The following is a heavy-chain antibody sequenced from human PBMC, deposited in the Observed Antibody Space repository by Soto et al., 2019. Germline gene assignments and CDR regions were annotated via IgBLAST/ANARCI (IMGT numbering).Heavy chain of an antibody. J-gene: IGHJ3*01. CDR1: GLTISGKKY. CDR3: ATWHEREHAYDV. V-gene: IGHV3-53*01. CDR2: LYDVHGS. D-gene: IGHD1-1*01. Sequence: DVQLVESGGGLIQPEESLRLSCAAFGLTISGKKYVAWFRQAPGKGLEWVSALYDVHGSFYADSVKGRFTTSSDSSKTAVYLQMNDLRPDDTAVYYCATWHEREHAYDVWGQGTTVTVSS.